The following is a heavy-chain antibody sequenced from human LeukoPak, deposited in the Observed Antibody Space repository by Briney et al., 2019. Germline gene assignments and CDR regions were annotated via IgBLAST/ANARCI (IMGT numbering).Heavy chain of an antibody. V-gene: IGHV3-23*01. CDR2: ISGSGGST. CDR3: AKDRGRYYDSSGYYWGYYFDS. CDR1: GFTFSSYA. Sequence: GGSLRLSCAGSGFTFSSYAMSWVRQAPGKGLEWVSVISGSGGSTYYADSVKGRFTFSRDNSKNTLYLQMSSLRAEDTAVYYCAKDRGRYYDSSGYYWGYYFDSWGQGILVTVST. D-gene: IGHD3-22*01. J-gene: IGHJ4*02.